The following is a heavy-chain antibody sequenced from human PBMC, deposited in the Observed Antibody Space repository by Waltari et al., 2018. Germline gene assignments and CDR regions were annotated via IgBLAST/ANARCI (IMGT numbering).Heavy chain of an antibody. CDR3: ARNLPTAVKYYGMDV. CDR1: EFIFSSFS. V-gene: IGHV3-21*01. Sequence: EVQLVESGGGLVKPGGSLRLSCAASEFIFSSFSMTWVRQAPGKGLEWGSSITGSSSHIYYADSVKGRFTISRDNAKNSLYLQMNSLRAEDTAVYYCARNLPTAVKYYGMDVWGQGTTVTVSS. D-gene: IGHD1-1*01. CDR2: ITGSSSHI. J-gene: IGHJ6*02.